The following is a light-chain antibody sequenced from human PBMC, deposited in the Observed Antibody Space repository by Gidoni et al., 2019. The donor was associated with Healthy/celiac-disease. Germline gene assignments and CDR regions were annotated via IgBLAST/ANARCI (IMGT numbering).Light chain of an antibody. CDR3: CSYAGSSSRVV. CDR2: EVS. CDR1: SSDVGSYNL. V-gene: IGLV2-23*02. Sequence: QSALTQPASVSGSPGQSITISCTGTSSDVGSYNLVSWYQQHPGKAPKLMIYEVSKRPSGVSNRFSGSKSGNTASLTISGLQAEDEADYYCCSYAGSSSRVVFGGGTKQTVL. J-gene: IGLJ2*01.